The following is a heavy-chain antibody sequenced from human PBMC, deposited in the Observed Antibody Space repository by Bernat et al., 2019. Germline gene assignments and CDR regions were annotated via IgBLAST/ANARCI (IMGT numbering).Heavy chain of an antibody. D-gene: IGHD3-10*01. CDR1: RFTFSSYD. V-gene: IGHV3-21*01. CDR2: ISSSGYDL. J-gene: IGHJ4*02. Sequence: EVQLVESGGGLVKPGGSLRLSCVASRFTFSSYDMSWVRQAPGKGLEWVSSISSSGYDLYYADSVKGRFTISRDNAESSLYLQMNSLRAEDTAMYYCVRGISGSVDCWGQGTLVTLSS. CDR3: VRGISGSVDC.